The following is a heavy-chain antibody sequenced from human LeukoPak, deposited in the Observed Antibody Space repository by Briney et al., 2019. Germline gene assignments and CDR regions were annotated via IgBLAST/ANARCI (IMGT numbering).Heavy chain of an antibody. CDR2: ISSSGSTI. CDR3: ARERHAWNYHGDAFDI. Sequence: PGGSLRLSCAASGFTFSDYYMSWIRQAPGKGLEWVSYISSSGSTIYYADSVKGRFTISRDNAKNSLYLQMNSLRAEDTAVYYCARERHAWNYHGDAFDIWGQGTMVTVSS. CDR1: GFTFSDYY. J-gene: IGHJ3*02. V-gene: IGHV3-11*04. D-gene: IGHD1-7*01.